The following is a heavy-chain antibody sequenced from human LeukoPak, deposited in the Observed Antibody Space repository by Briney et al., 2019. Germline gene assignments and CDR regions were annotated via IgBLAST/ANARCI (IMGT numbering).Heavy chain of an antibody. Sequence: ASVKVSCKASGYTFTSYDINWVRQAPGQGLEWMGWINTNTGNPTYAQGFTGRFVFSLDTSVSTAYLQISSLKAEDTAVYYCARAGDCSGGSCYSLDYWGQGTLVTVSS. D-gene: IGHD2-15*01. CDR3: ARAGDCSGGSCYSLDY. CDR2: INTNTGNP. V-gene: IGHV7-4-1*02. CDR1: GYTFTSYD. J-gene: IGHJ4*02.